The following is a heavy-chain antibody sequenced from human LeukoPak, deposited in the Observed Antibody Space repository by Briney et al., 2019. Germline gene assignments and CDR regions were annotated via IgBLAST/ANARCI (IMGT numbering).Heavy chain of an antibody. J-gene: IGHJ4*02. Sequence: GASVKVSCKASGYTFTDYYLHWVRQAPGQGLEWMGWINPNSGGTNYAQKFRGRVTLTRDTSIRTAYMDLSRLTSDDTAVYYCASPGENLESFAYWGQGTLVTVSS. V-gene: IGHV1-2*02. CDR2: INPNSGGT. CDR1: GYTFTDYY. CDR3: ASPGENLESFAY. D-gene: IGHD7-27*01.